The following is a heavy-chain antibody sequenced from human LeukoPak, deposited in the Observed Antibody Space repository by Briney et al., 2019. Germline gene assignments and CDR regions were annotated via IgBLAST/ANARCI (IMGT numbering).Heavy chain of an antibody. CDR3: ARGHSYGDPLLVGDY. V-gene: IGHV3-33*01. D-gene: IGHD5-18*01. J-gene: IGHJ4*02. CDR2: IWYDGSNK. CDR1: GFTFSSYG. Sequence: PGRSLRLSCAASGFTFSSYGMHWVRQAPDKGLEWVAVIWYDGSNKYYADSVKGRFTISRDNSKNTLDLQMNSLRAEDTALYYCARGHSYGDPLLVGDYWGQGTLVTVTS.